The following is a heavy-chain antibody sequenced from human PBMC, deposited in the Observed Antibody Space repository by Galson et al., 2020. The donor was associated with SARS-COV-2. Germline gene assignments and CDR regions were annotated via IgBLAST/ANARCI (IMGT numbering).Heavy chain of an antibody. CDR3: AKAVGTAAVYYWYFDL. J-gene: IGHJ2*01. V-gene: IGHV3-21*01. D-gene: IGHD6-13*01. CDR1: RLTISRYT. CDR2: MSSSGSQI. Sequence: KIGESLTISCAASRLTISRYTMNWVRQAPGQGPEWLSSMSSSGSQIFYAASVRGRFTISRDNAKNSLYLQMNSLRAEDTAVYFCAKAVGTAAVYYWYFDLWGRGTLVTVSA.